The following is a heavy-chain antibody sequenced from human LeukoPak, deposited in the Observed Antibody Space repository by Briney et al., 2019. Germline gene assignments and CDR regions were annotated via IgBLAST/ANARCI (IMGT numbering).Heavy chain of an antibody. CDR2: ISSSGSTI. CDR1: GFAFSDYY. D-gene: IGHD4-17*01. V-gene: IGHV3-11*04. Sequence: GGSLRLSCAASGFAFSDYYMSWIRQAPGKGLEWVSYISSSGSTIFYADSVRGRFTISRDNAKNSLYLQMNSLRAEDTAVYYCTTGYEDDAFDVWGQGTMVTVSS. CDR3: TTGYEDDAFDV. J-gene: IGHJ3*01.